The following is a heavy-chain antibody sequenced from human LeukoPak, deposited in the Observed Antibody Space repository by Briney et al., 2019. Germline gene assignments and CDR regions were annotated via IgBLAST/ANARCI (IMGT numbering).Heavy chain of an antibody. J-gene: IGHJ3*02. V-gene: IGHV4-34*01. Sequence: SKTLSLTCAVYGGSFSGYYWSWIRQPPGKGLEWIGEINHSGSTNYNPSLKSRVTISVDTSKNQFSLKLSSVTEIDTAMYYCARNQAVAANRGAFDIWGQGTMVTVSS. CDR1: GGSFSGYY. CDR3: ARNQAVAANRGAFDI. CDR2: INHSGST. D-gene: IGHD6-19*01.